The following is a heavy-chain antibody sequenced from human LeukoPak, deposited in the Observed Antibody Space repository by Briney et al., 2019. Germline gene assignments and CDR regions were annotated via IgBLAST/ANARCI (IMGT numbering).Heavy chain of an antibody. J-gene: IGHJ4*02. CDR2: ISYDGSNK. CDR1: GFTFSSYA. V-gene: IGHV3-30-3*01. CDR3: ARDYYGTSYFDY. Sequence: GGSLRLSCAASGFTFSSYAMPWVRQAPGKGLEWVAVISYDGSNKYYADSVKGRFTTSRDNSKNTLYLQMNSLRAEDTAVYYCARDYYGTSYFDYWGQGTLVTVSS. D-gene: IGHD3-10*01.